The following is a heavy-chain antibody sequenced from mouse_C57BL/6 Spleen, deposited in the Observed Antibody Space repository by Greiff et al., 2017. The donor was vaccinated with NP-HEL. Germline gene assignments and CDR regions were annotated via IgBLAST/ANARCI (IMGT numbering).Heavy chain of an antibody. CDR2: IDPSDSYT. CDR1: GYTFTSYW. CDR3: AREGYSHYFDD. Sequence: VQLQQSGAELVRPGTSVKLSCKASGYTFTSYWLHWVKQRPGQGLEWIGVIDPSDSYTNYNQRFKGKATLTVDTSSSSAYMQLSSLTSEDSAVYYCAREGYSHYFDDWGQGTTLTVSS. J-gene: IGHJ2*01. D-gene: IGHD2-14*01. V-gene: IGHV1-59*01.